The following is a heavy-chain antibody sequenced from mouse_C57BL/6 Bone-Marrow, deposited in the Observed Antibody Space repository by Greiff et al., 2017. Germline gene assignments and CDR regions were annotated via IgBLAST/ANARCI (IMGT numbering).Heavy chain of an antibody. V-gene: IGHV1-64*01. D-gene: IGHD1-1*01. CDR2: IHPNSGST. CDR1: GYTFTSYW. Sequence: VQLQQPGAELVKPGASVKLSCKASGYTFTSYWMHWVKQRPGQGLEWIGMIHPNSGSTNYNEKFKSKATLTVDKSSSTAYMQLSSLTSEDSAVYYCAKSLRSLTTIGMDYWGQGTSVTVSS. J-gene: IGHJ4*01. CDR3: AKSLRSLTTIGMDY.